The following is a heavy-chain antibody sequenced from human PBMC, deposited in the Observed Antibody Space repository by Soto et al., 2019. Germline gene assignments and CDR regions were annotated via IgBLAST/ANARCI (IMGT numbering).Heavy chain of an antibody. D-gene: IGHD1-1*01. V-gene: IGHV3-7*01. CDR3: ARDRGPPRYLYYGMDV. CDR1: GFTFSTYW. Sequence: GGSLRLSCAASGFTFSTYWMSWVRQAPGKGLEWVGNIKQDGSGENYVDSVKGRFTISRDNANHSLYLQMNSLRAEDTAVYYCARDRGPPRYLYYGMDVWGQGTTVTVS. CDR2: IKQDGSGE. J-gene: IGHJ6*02.